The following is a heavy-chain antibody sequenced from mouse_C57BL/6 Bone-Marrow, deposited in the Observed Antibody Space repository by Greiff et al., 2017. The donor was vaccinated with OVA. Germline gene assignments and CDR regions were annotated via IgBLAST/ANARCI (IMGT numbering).Heavy chain of an antibody. Sequence: DVMLVESGGGLVQPGGSMKLSCAASGFTFSDAWMDWVRQSPEKGLEWVAEIRNKANNHATYYAESVKGRFTISRDDSKSSVYLQMNSLRAEDTGIYYCTRGGGWLLRFYAMDYWGQGTSVTVSS. CDR3: TRGGGWLLRFYAMDY. V-gene: IGHV6-6*01. CDR2: IRNKANNHAT. D-gene: IGHD2-3*01. J-gene: IGHJ4*01. CDR1: GFTFSDAW.